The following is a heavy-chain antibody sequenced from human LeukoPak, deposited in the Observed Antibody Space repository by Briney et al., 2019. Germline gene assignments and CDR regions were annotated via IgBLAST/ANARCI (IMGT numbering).Heavy chain of an antibody. V-gene: IGHV4-31*03. J-gene: IGHJ4*02. CDR2: FYYSGST. D-gene: IGHD5-24*01. CDR1: GGSISSGAYY. CDR3: ARDLGDGYLANDY. Sequence: PSQTLSLTCTVSGGSISSGAYYWSWIRQHPGKGLEWIGYFYYSGSTYYNPSLKSRATISVDTSKNQFSLDLSSVTAADTAVYYCARDLGDGYLANDYWGQGTLVTVSS.